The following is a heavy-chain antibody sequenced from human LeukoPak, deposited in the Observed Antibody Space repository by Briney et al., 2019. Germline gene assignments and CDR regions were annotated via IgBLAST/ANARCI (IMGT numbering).Heavy chain of an antibody. CDR2: IYHSGST. D-gene: IGHD6-13*01. CDR3: ARASSYSSSWWPFDY. V-gene: IGHV4-30-2*01. J-gene: IGHJ4*02. Sequence: SETLSLTCAVSGGSISSGGYSWSWIRQPPGKGLEWIGYIYHSGSTNYNPSLKSRVTISVDTSKNQFSLKLSSVTAADTAVYYCARASSYSSSWWPFDYWGQGTLVTVSS. CDR1: GGSISSGGYS.